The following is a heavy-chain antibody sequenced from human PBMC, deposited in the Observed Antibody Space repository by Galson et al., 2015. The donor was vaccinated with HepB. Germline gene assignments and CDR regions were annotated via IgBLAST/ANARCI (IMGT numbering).Heavy chain of an antibody. Sequence: SLRLSCAASGFTYSTYSMNWVRQAPGKGLEWVSSITGSSSYIYYADSVKGRFTISRDNAKNSLYLQMNSLRAEDTAVYYCAREINDDYYYYGMDVWGQGTTVTVSS. CDR2: ITGSSSYI. D-gene: IGHD1-1*01. CDR1: GFTYSTYS. J-gene: IGHJ6*02. CDR3: AREINDDYYYYGMDV. V-gene: IGHV3-21*01.